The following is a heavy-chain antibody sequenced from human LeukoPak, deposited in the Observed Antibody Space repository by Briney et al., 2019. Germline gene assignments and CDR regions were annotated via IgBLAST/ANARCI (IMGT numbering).Heavy chain of an antibody. Sequence: ASETLSLTCTVSGGSISSSSFYWGWIRQPPGKGLEWIGSIYYSGSTYYNPSLESRVIISLDTSKNQFSLKLRSVTAADTAVYYCASPDTAMVNGYWGQGTLATVSS. CDR2: IYYSGST. CDR1: GGSISSSSFY. V-gene: IGHV4-39*01. J-gene: IGHJ4*02. CDR3: ASPDTAMVNGY. D-gene: IGHD5-18*01.